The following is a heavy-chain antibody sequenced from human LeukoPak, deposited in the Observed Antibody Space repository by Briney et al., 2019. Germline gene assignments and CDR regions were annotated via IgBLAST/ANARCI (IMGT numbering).Heavy chain of an antibody. CDR2: ISGSGGNT. Sequence: GGSLRLSCAASGFTFSSYSMSWVRQSPGKGLEWVSAISGSGGNTYSADSVKGRCTISRDNSLQTLFLHKNSLRAEDTAVYYCARGMSATSGYLELEYWGQGALVTVST. CDR1: GFTFSSYS. V-gene: IGHV3-23*01. CDR3: ARGMSATSGYLELEY. J-gene: IGHJ4*02. D-gene: IGHD3-22*01.